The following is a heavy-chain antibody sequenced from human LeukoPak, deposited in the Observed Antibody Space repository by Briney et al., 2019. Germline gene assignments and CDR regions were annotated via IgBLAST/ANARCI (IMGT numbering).Heavy chain of an antibody. V-gene: IGHV4-59*12. CDR1: GGSMSYFY. CDR3: ARVHHIVVVTAPFFDY. J-gene: IGHJ4*02. Sequence: SETLSLTCTVSGGSMSYFYWSWIRQPPGKGLEWIGYIYYSGNTNYNPSLKSRVTISIDTSKNQFSLKLSSVTAADTAVYYCARVHHIVVVTAPFFDYWGQGTLVTVSS. D-gene: IGHD2-21*02. CDR2: IYYSGNT.